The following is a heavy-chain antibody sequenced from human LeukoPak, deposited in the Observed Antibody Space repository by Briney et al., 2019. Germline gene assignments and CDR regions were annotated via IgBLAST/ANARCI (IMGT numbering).Heavy chain of an antibody. D-gene: IGHD3/OR15-3a*01. CDR1: GFTFSSYA. J-gene: IGHJ6*02. CDR3: ARVAFGLYVMDV. V-gene: IGHV3-21*01. CDR2: TSSDSSYI. Sequence: GGSLRLSCAASGFTFSSYAMSWVRQAPGKGLEWVSSTSSDSSYIFYADSLKGRFTISRDNAKNSLYLQMISLRGEDTAVYYCARVAFGLYVMDVWGQGTTVTVS.